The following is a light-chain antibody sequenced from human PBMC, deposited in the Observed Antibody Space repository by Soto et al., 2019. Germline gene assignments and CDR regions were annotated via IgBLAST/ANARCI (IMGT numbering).Light chain of an antibody. CDR2: EIN. V-gene: IGLV2-8*01. J-gene: IGLJ1*01. Sequence: QSALTQPPSASGSPGQSVTISCTGTSSDVGAYDYVSWCQQHPGKAPKLMIYEINKRPSGVPDRFSGSKSGNTASLTVSGLQAEDEADYYCSSFAGSNNFPYVFGTGTKVTVL. CDR1: SSDVGAYDY. CDR3: SSFAGSNNFPYV.